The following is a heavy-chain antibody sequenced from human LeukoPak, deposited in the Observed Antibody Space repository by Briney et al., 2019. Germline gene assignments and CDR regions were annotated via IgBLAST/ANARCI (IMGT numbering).Heavy chain of an antibody. V-gene: IGHV4-4*02. J-gene: IGHJ3*02. CDR3: ARQRFTMVRGVIDAFDI. CDR1: GGSISSSNW. CDR2: IYHSGST. Sequence: SETLSLTCAVSGGSISSSNWWSWVRQPPGKGLERIGEIYHSGSTNYNPSLKSRVTISVDKSKNQFSLKLSSVTAADTAVYYCARQRFTMVRGVIDAFDIWGQGTMVTVSS. D-gene: IGHD3-10*01.